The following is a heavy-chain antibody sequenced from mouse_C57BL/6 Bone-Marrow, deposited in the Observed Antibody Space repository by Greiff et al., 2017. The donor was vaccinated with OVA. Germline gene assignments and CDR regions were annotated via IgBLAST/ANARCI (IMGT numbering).Heavy chain of an antibody. D-gene: IGHD2-5*01. Sequence: QVQLQQPGAELVKPGASVKLSCKASGYTFTSYWMHWVKQRPGQSLEWIGMIHPNSGSTNYNEKFKSKATLTVDKSSSTAYMQLSSLTSEDSAVYYCVYSNYYFDYWGQGTTLTVSS. V-gene: IGHV1-64*01. CDR2: IHPNSGST. CDR3: VYSNYYFDY. CDR1: GYTFTSYW. J-gene: IGHJ2*01.